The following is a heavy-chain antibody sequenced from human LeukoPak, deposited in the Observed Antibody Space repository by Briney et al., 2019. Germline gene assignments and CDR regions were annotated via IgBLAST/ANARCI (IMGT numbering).Heavy chain of an antibody. V-gene: IGHV1-69*01. CDR1: GRSFSSYA. J-gene: IGHJ3*01. CDR3: ARSEYYYDTSLSVSFHL. D-gene: IGHD3-22*01. Sequence: VASVKLPCKVSGRSFSSYALNWVRQAPGQGLEWMGGIIPIFGTANYAQTFQGRLTVAADESTSTAYMELSSLRSEDPAVYYCARSEYYYDTSLSVSFHLWGQGTMVTVSS. CDR2: IIPIFGTA.